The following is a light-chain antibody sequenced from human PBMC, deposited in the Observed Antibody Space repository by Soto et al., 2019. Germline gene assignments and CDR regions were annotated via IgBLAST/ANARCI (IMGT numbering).Light chain of an antibody. CDR2: GAS. V-gene: IGKV3-20*01. CDR3: HQYGISP. J-gene: IGKJ4*01. Sequence: EKGITQAPPTPSVSPGERAPPSCRASQSVSSNLAWYQQKPGQAPRLLIYGASSRATGIPDRFSGSGSGTEFSLTISRLEPEDFAVYYCHQYGISPFGGGTKVDIK. CDR1: QSVSSN.